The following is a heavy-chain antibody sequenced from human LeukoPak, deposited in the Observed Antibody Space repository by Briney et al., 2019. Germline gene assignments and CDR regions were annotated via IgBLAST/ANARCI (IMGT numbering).Heavy chain of an antibody. J-gene: IGHJ4*02. D-gene: IGHD6-19*01. CDR2: IYYSGST. Sequence: RSETLSLTCTVSGGSISSSSYYWGWIRQPPGKGLEWIGRIYYSGSTYYNPSLKSRVTISVDTSKNQFSLKLSSVSAADTAVYYCARHSGWYQPYDYWGQGTLVTVSS. V-gene: IGHV4-39*01. CDR1: GGSISSSSYY. CDR3: ARHSGWYQPYDY.